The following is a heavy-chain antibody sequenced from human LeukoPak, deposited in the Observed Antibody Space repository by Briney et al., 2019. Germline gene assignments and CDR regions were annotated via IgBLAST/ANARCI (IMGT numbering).Heavy chain of an antibody. CDR2: IYYSGST. Sequence: SETLSLTCTVSGASISSGGYYWSWIRQHPGKGLEWIGYIYYSGSTYYNPSLKSRVTISVDTSKNQFSLKLSSVTAADTAVYYSARIPQIYCSGGSCYSGWFDPWGQGTLVTVSS. CDR1: GASISSGGYY. J-gene: IGHJ5*02. D-gene: IGHD2-15*01. V-gene: IGHV4-31*03. CDR3: ARIPQIYCSGGSCYSGWFDP.